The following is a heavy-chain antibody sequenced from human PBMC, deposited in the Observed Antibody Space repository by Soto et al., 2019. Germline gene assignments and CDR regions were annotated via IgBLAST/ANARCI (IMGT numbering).Heavy chain of an antibody. J-gene: IGHJ5*02. V-gene: IGHV4-39*01. CDR1: GGSISSSSYY. CDR3: ARQVVAYCSVVSCYSPNRHRFDP. CDR2: IYYSGST. D-gene: IGHD2-15*01. Sequence: SETLSLTCTVSGGSISSSSYYWGWIRQPPGKGLEWIGSIYYSGSTYYNPSLKSRVTISVDTSKNQFSLKLSSVTAADTAVYYCARQVVAYCSVVSCYSPNRHRFDPCGQGTLVTGSS.